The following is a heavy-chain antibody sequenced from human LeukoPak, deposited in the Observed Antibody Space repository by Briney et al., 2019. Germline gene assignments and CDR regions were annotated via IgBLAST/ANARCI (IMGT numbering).Heavy chain of an antibody. J-gene: IGHJ4*02. CDR3: ARDLSSGRSGDY. V-gene: IGHV1-24*01. Sequence: ASVKVSCKVSGYTLTELSMHWVRQAPGKGREWMGGFDPEDGETFYAQKFQGRVTMTEDTSTDTAYMELSSLRSEDTAVYYCARDLSSGRSGDYWGQGTLVTVSS. CDR1: GYTLTELS. D-gene: IGHD6-19*01. CDR2: FDPEDGET.